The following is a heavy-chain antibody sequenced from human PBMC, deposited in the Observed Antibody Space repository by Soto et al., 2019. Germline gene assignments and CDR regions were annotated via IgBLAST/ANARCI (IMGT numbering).Heavy chain of an antibody. CDR3: ARVGYYYDSSGYKYYFDY. Sequence: SETLSLTCAVSGGSISSSNWWSWVRQPPGKGLEWIGEIYHSGSTNYNPSLKSRVTISVDKSKNQFSLKLSSVTAADTAVYYCARVGYYYDSSGYKYYFDYWGQGNLVTVSS. J-gene: IGHJ4*02. CDR2: IYHSGST. D-gene: IGHD3-22*01. V-gene: IGHV4-4*02. CDR1: GGSISSSNW.